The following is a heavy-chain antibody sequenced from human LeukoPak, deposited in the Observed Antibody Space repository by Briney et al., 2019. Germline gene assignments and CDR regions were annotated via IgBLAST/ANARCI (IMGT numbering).Heavy chain of an antibody. J-gene: IGHJ4*02. CDR2: IYYSGST. Sequence: PSETLSLTCTVSGGSISSYYWSWIRQPPGKGLEWIGYIYYSGSTNYNPSLKSRVTISVDTSKNQFSLKLSSVTAADTAVYHCARLAPYSSSWYENYFDYWGQGTLVTVSS. V-gene: IGHV4-59*08. CDR3: ARLAPYSSSWYENYFDY. CDR1: GGSISSYY. D-gene: IGHD6-13*01.